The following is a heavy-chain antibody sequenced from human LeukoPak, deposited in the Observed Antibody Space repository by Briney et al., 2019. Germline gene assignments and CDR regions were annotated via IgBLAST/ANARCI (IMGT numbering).Heavy chain of an antibody. CDR3: AIAARPGWFDP. CDR2: IYYSGST. D-gene: IGHD6-6*01. CDR1: GGSISSGGYY. V-gene: IGHV4-31*03. J-gene: IGHJ5*02. Sequence: SETLSLTCTVSGGSISSGGYYWSWIRQHPGKGLEWIGYIYYSGSTYYNSSLKSRVTISVDTSKNQFSLKLSSVTAADTAVYYCAIAARPGWFDPWGQGTLVTVSS.